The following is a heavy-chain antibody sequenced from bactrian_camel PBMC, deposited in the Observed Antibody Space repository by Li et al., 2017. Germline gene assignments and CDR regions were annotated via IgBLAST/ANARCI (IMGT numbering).Heavy chain of an antibody. V-gene: IGHV3S40*01. Sequence: VQLVESGGGLVRPGGSLRLSCAASGFTFSELSMSWVRLAPGKGLEWISSINSGGQSTYYDDSVKGRFTIRRDNAKSTVTLEMNSLKPEDSGMYYCAAPSSGRGCAKTGASWVKNWGQGTQVTVS. CDR1: GFTFSELS. CDR3: AAPSSGRGCAKTGASWVKN. D-gene: IGHD2*01. J-gene: IGHJ4*01. CDR2: INSGGQST.